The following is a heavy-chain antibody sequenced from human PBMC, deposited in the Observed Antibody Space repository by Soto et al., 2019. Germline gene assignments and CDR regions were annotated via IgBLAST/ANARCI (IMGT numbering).Heavy chain of an antibody. V-gene: IGHV3-66*01. J-gene: IGHJ3*02. Sequence: GGSLRLSCAASGFTVSSNYMSWVRQAPGKGLEWVSVIYSGGSTYYADSVKGRFTISRDNSKNTLYLQMNSLRAEDTAVYYCARGKGSGSYAFDIWGQGTMVTVSS. CDR3: ARGKGSGSYAFDI. D-gene: IGHD3-10*01. CDR2: IYSGGST. CDR1: GFTVSSNY.